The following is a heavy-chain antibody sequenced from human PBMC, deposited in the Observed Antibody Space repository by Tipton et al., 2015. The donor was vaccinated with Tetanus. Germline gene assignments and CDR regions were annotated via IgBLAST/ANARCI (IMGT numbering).Heavy chain of an antibody. CDR3: ARGPGNCSGGSCYSVGHWFDP. CDR1: GGSFSGYY. Sequence: TLSLTCAVYGGSFSGYYWSWIRQPPGKGLEWIGEINHSGSTNYNPSLKSRVTISADTSKNQFSLKLSSVTAADTAVYYCARGPGNCSGGSCYSVGHWFDPWGQGTLVTVSS. J-gene: IGHJ5*02. D-gene: IGHD2-15*01. CDR2: INHSGST. V-gene: IGHV4-34*01.